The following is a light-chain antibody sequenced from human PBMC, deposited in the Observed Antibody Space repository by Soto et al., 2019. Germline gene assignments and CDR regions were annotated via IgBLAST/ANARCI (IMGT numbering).Light chain of an antibody. CDR1: SSDVGGYNC. CDR2: EVS. CDR3: DSYTSSRAYV. Sequence: QSVLTQPASVSGSPGQSITISCTGTSSDVGGYNCVSWYQQQSGKAPKLIIHEVSNRPSGVSNRFSGSKSGNTASLTISGLQAEDEADYYCDSYTSSRAYVFGIGTKVTVL. V-gene: IGLV2-14*01. J-gene: IGLJ1*01.